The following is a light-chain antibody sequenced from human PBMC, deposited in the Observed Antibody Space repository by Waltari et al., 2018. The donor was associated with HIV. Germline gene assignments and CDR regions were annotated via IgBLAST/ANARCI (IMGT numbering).Light chain of an antibody. CDR1: PLGANF. CDR2: QDK. V-gene: IGLV3-1*01. CDR3: QVWDTSAARYV. J-gene: IGLJ1*01. Sequence: SSELTQPTSVSVSPGQTAIITCSGAPLGANFASWYQQKPGQSPVLVIFQDKKRPSGIPERFSASNSGNRATLTISGTQALDEADYYCQVWDTSAARYVFGTGTKVTVL.